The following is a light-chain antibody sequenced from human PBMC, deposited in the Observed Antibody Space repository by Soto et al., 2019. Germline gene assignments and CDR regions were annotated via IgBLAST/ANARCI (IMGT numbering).Light chain of an antibody. Sequence: ERVMTQSPVTLSVSPGESVTLSCRASQSVGTNLAWHQQKPGQAPSLLIYGVSTRATGIPTRFRGSGSGRQFTLTISSLQSEDFAVYYCQQYNNWPQTFGQGTKVDIK. V-gene: IGKV3-15*01. CDR1: QSVGTN. J-gene: IGKJ1*01. CDR2: GVS. CDR3: QQYNNWPQT.